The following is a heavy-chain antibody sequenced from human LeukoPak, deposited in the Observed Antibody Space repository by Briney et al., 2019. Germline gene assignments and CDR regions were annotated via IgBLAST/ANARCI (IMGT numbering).Heavy chain of an antibody. D-gene: IGHD2-21*01. J-gene: IGHJ5*02. CDR3: ARDAWHSVRPRTDWFDP. CDR1: GFTFSSYA. Sequence: PGGSLRLSCAASGFTFSSYAMHWVRQAPGKGLEWVAVISYDGSNKYYADSVKGRFTISRDNSKNTVYLQMNSLTPEDTAVYYCARDAWHSVRPRTDWFDPWGQGTLVTVSS. V-gene: IGHV3-30-3*01. CDR2: ISYDGSNK.